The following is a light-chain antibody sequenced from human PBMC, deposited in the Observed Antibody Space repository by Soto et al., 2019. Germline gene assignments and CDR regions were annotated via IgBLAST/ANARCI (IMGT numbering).Light chain of an antibody. CDR2: DTS. CDR3: QHYNELPLN. CDR1: QSVSRK. J-gene: IGKJ4*01. V-gene: IGKV3-15*01. Sequence: EILMTQSPATVSVSPGERATLSCRASQSVSRKLAWYQHKPGQAPRLLIYDTSTRAIGIPARFSGSGSGTDFTLTISSLQSEDFAVYYCQHYNELPLNFGGGTKVDIK.